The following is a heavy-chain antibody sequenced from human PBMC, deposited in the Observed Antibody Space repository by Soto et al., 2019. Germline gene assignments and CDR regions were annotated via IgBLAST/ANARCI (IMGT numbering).Heavy chain of an antibody. CDR2: IIPISGTA. CDR1: GGTFSSYA. Sequence: QVQLVQSGAEVKKPGSSVKVSCKASGGTFSSYAISWVRQAPGQGLEWMGGIIPISGTANYAQKFQGRVTIAADESKCTAYMELSSLRSEDTAVYYCARSQGSSTSLEIYYYYYYGMDVWGQGTTVTVSS. D-gene: IGHD2-2*01. CDR3: ARSQGSSTSLEIYYYYYYGMDV. J-gene: IGHJ6*02. V-gene: IGHV1-69*01.